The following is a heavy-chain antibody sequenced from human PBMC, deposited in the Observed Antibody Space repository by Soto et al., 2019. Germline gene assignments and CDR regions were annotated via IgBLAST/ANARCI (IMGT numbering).Heavy chain of an antibody. J-gene: IGHJ6*02. CDR1: GIPVSSNY. V-gene: IGHV3-53*04. D-gene: IGHD3-10*01. CDR2: LHSGGDT. CDR3: APEGTYYYASRMDV. Sequence: EVQLVESGGGLVQPGGSLRLSCVASGIPVSSNYMTWVRQAPGKGLEWVSVLHSGGDTYYANSVKGRFTISRHDSTNTVFLQMNSLTAEATAVYYCAPEGTYYYASRMDVWGQGTTVTVSS.